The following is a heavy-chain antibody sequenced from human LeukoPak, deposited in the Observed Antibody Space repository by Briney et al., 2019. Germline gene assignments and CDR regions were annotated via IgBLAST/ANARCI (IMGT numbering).Heavy chain of an antibody. D-gene: IGHD7-27*01. J-gene: IGHJ4*02. Sequence: ASVKVSCKASGYTFTGYYVHWVRQAPGQGLEWVAWINPNSGGTNYAQKFQGRVTMTRDTSISTAYMELRSLRSDDTAVYYCARDYRTGFDYWGQGTLVTVSS. V-gene: IGHV1-2*02. CDR1: GYTFTGYY. CDR3: ARDYRTGFDY. CDR2: INPNSGGT.